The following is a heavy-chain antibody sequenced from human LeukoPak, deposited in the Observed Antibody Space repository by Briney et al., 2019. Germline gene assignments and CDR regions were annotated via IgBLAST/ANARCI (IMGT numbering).Heavy chain of an antibody. J-gene: IGHJ4*02. CDR2: ISGSGGST. V-gene: IGHV3-23*01. CDR1: GFTFSRYA. D-gene: IGHD3-22*01. CDR3: AKGWTMNKFDY. Sequence: GGSLRLSCAASGFTFSRYAMSWVRQAPGKGLEWVSAISGSGGSTYYADSVKGRFTISRDNSKNTLYLQMNSLRAEDTAVCYCAKGWTMNKFDYWGQGTLVTVSS.